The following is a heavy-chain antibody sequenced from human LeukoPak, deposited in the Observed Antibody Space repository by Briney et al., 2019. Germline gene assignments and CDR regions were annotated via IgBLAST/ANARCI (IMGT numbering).Heavy chain of an antibody. CDR3: ARDNDYGDYI. Sequence: GGPLRLSCAASGFTVSSNYMSWVRQAPGKGLEWVSVIYSGGSTYCADSVKGRFTISRDNSKNTLYLQMNSLRAEDTAVYYCARDNDYGDYIWGQGTLVTVSS. J-gene: IGHJ4*02. V-gene: IGHV3-66*01. CDR1: GFTVSSNY. D-gene: IGHD4-17*01. CDR2: IYSGGST.